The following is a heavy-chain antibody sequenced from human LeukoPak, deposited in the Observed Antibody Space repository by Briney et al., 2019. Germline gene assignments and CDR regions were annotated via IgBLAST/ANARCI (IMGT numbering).Heavy chain of an antibody. CDR3: AKETSSSFDY. J-gene: IGHJ4*02. CDR1: GFTFRSYA. D-gene: IGHD6-6*01. CDR2: ISNSGGST. V-gene: IGHV3-23*01. Sequence: GGSLRLSCAASGFTFRSYAMNWVRQAPGKGLEWVSGISNSGGSTYYADSVKGRFTISRDNSKNTLYLQMNSLRAEDTAVYYCAKETSSSFDYWGKGTLVIVSS.